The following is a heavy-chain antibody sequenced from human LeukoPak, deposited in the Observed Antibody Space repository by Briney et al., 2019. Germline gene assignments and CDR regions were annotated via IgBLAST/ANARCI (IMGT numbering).Heavy chain of an antibody. CDR3: AREGGIASGLDY. J-gene: IGHJ4*02. CDR1: GFTFSTYG. CDR2: IYSGGST. D-gene: IGHD3-3*02. Sequence: GGSLRLSCAASGFTFSTYGMGWVRQAPGKGLEWVSVIYSGGSTYYADSVKGRFTTSRDNSKNTLYLQMNSLRAEDTAVYYCAREGGIASGLDYWGQGTLVTVSS. V-gene: IGHV3-66*01.